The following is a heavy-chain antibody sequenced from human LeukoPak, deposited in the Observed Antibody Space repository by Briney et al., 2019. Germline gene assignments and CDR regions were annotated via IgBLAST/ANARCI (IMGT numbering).Heavy chain of an antibody. Sequence: SETLSLTCAVYGGSFSGFYWSWIRQPPGKGLEWIGEINHSGSTNYNPSLKSRVTISVDTSKNQFSLKLSSVTAADTAVYYCARGCLLRFLEWLQTTSYCWFDPWGQGTLVTVSS. CDR1: GGSFSGFY. D-gene: IGHD3-3*01. J-gene: IGHJ5*02. V-gene: IGHV4-34*01. CDR3: ARGCLLRFLEWLQTTSYCWFDP. CDR2: INHSGST.